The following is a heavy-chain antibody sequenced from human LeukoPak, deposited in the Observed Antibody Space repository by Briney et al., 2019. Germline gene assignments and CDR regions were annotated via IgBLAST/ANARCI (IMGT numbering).Heavy chain of an antibody. D-gene: IGHD3-10*01. Sequence: GGSLRLSCAASGFTFSSYGMHWVRQAPGKGLEWVAVISYDGSNKYYADSVKGRFTISRDNSKNTLYLQMNSLRAEDTAVYYCARGLLWFGESLTYFDYWGQGTLVTVSS. V-gene: IGHV3-30*03. J-gene: IGHJ4*02. CDR1: GFTFSSYG. CDR2: ISYDGSNK. CDR3: ARGLLWFGESLTYFDY.